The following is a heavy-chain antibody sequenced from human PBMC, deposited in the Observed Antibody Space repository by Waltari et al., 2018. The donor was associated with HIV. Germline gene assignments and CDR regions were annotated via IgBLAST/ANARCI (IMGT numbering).Heavy chain of an antibody. CDR2: IYSSGNT. D-gene: IGHD5-12*01. CDR1: GGSISNGSYY. CDR3: ARGRFEGYILYYYYYGMDV. J-gene: IGHJ6*02. Sequence: QVQLQESGPGLVKPSQTLSLTCTVSGGSISNGSYYWNWIRQPAGKGLEWIGRIYSSGNTNYNPSLKSRVTISVDTSKNQFSLKLSSVTAADTAVYYCARGRFEGYILYYYYYGMDVWGQGTTVSVSS. V-gene: IGHV4-61*02.